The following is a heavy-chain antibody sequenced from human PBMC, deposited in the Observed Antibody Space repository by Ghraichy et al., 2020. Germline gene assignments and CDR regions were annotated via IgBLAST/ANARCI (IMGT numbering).Heavy chain of an antibody. Sequence: SQTLSLTCTVSGGSISSYYWSWIRQPPGKGLEWIGYIYYSGSTNYNPSLKSRVTISVDTSKNQFSLKLSSVTAADTAVYYCARRVQALDYWGQGTLVTVSS. D-gene: IGHD4/OR15-4a*01. CDR3: ARRVQALDY. CDR2: IYYSGST. J-gene: IGHJ4*02. CDR1: GGSISSYY. V-gene: IGHV4-59*01.